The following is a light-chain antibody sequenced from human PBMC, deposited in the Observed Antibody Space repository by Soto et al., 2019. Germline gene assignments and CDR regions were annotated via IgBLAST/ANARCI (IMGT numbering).Light chain of an antibody. J-gene: IGKJ2*01. CDR3: QQRSNWPPMYT. Sequence: EIVLTQSPATLSFSPGERATLSCRASQSVSSYLAWYQQKPGQAPMLLIYDASNRATGIPARFSGSGSGTDFTLTISSLEPEDFAVYYCQQRSNWPPMYTFGQGTKLEIK. V-gene: IGKV3-11*01. CDR2: DAS. CDR1: QSVSSY.